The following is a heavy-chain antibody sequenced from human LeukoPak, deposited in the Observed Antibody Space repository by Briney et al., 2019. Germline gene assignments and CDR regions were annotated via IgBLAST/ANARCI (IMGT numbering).Heavy chain of an antibody. Sequence: GASVKVSCKASGYTFTGYYMHWVRQAPGQGLEWMGWINPNSGGTNYAQKFQGRVTMTRDTSISTAYMELSRLRSDDTAVYYCARVGPGTYYYYYYMDVWGKGTTVTVSS. D-gene: IGHD1/OR15-1a*01. V-gene: IGHV1-2*02. J-gene: IGHJ6*03. CDR3: ARVGPGTYYYYYYMDV. CDR2: INPNSGGT. CDR1: GYTFTGYY.